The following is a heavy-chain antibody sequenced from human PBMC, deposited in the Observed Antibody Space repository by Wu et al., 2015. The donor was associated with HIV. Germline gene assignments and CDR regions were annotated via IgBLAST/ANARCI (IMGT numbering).Heavy chain of an antibody. CDR3: AIGHTDAFGDFYYSMDV. CDR1: GESFSKLI. Sequence: QVQLVQPGAEVKRPGSSVKVSCKASGESFSKLIISWVREAPGQGLEWMGGIIPIFGTPNYGQKFQGRVSIGADESSSTAYMHLGGLTSDDTAVYFCAIGHTDAFGDFYYSMDVWGSGTAVTVSS. J-gene: IGHJ6*03. V-gene: IGHV1-69*01. CDR2: IIPIFGTP. D-gene: IGHD3-3*01.